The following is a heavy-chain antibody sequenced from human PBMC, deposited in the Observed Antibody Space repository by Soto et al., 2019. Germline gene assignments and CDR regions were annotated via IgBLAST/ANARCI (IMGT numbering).Heavy chain of an antibody. Sequence: GASVKVSCKASGGTFSSYAISWVRQAPGQGLEWMGGIIPIFGTANYAQKFQGRVTITADESTSTAYMELSSLRSEDTAVYYCARDRRSYGYEKYDSSESYFDYWGQGTLVTVSS. D-gene: IGHD5-18*01. CDR3: ARDRRSYGYEKYDSSESYFDY. CDR1: GGTFSSYA. J-gene: IGHJ4*02. V-gene: IGHV1-69*13. CDR2: IIPIFGTA.